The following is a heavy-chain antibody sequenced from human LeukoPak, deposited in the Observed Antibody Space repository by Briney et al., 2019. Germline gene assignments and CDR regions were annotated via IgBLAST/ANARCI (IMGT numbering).Heavy chain of an antibody. V-gene: IGHV3-30-3*01. Sequence: GGSLRLSCAASGFTFSSYAMHWVRQAPGKGLEWVAVISYDGSNKYYADSVKGRFTISRDNSENTLYLQMNSLRAEDTAVYYCARDRDYYFDYWGQGTLVTVSS. CDR3: ARDRDYYFDY. CDR2: ISYDGSNK. CDR1: GFTFSSYA. J-gene: IGHJ4*02.